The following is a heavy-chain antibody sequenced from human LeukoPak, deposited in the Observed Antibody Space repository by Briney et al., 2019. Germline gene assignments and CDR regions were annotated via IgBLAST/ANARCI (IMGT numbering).Heavy chain of an antibody. Sequence: ASVKVSCKASGYTFTTYAISWLRQAPGKGLEWMGWISVYNGNTNYAQKLQGRVTMTTDTSTSTANMELRSLRSDDTAVYYCARGVFCTNGVCPFDIWGQGTMVTVSS. V-gene: IGHV1-18*01. J-gene: IGHJ3*02. CDR2: ISVYNGNT. CDR3: ARGVFCTNGVCPFDI. D-gene: IGHD2-8*01. CDR1: GYTFTTYA.